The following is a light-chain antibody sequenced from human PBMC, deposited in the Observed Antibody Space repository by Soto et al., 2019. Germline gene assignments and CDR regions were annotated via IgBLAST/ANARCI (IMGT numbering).Light chain of an antibody. CDR2: DAS. J-gene: IGKJ2*01. V-gene: IGKV3-11*01. CDR1: QSVSNY. Sequence: EIVLTQSPATLSLSPGERATLSCRASQSVSNYLAWYQQKPGQAPRLLISDASNRATGIPARFSGSGSGTDFTLTISSLEPEDFAVYYCQLRSNWPSLYTFGQGTKLDIK. CDR3: QLRSNWPSLYT.